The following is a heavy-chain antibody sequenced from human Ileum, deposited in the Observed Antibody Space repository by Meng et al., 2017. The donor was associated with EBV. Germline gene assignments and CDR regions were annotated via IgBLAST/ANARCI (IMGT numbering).Heavy chain of an antibody. CDR2: VTPDNGET. Sequence: QLVLSGAGVHQPGVSGQLSARVSAATCLRYVNHWLRPGARERPKCMGWVTPDNGETEFSQKFQGRVTITRDTSATTAYMELISLRSEDTAVDYCASRPGFNIAPFDFWGQGTLVTVSS. CDR1: AATCLRYV. V-gene: IGHV1-3*01. J-gene: IGHJ4*02. CDR3: ASRPGFNIAPFDF. D-gene: IGHD2-21*01.